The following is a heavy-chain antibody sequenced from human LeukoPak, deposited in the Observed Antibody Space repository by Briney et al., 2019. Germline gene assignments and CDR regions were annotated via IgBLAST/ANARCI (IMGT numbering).Heavy chain of an antibody. Sequence: ASVKVSCKLSRYSLRDLPMHWVRQAPGKGLEWMGGFHTEDGETVYAQKFQGRVTMTEDTSTGTAYMELSSLTAEDTAVYFCATDTGTYYDSYFDSWGQGTLVTVSS. J-gene: IGHJ4*02. CDR1: RYSLRDLP. V-gene: IGHV1-24*01. D-gene: IGHD1-26*01. CDR2: FHTEDGET. CDR3: ATDTGTYYDSYFDS.